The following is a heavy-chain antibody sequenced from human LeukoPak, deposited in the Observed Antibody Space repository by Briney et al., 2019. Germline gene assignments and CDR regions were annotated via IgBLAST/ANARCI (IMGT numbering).Heavy chain of an antibody. D-gene: IGHD4-17*01. CDR3: ARDYGDYPRNWFDP. Sequence: GGSLRLSCAASGFTFSDYYMSWIRQAPGKGLEWLSYISSSGSTIYYADSVKGRFTISRDNAKNSLYLQMNSLRAEDTAVYYCARDYGDYPRNWFDPWGQGTLVTVSS. CDR1: GFTFSDYY. V-gene: IGHV3-11*04. CDR2: ISSSGSTI. J-gene: IGHJ5*02.